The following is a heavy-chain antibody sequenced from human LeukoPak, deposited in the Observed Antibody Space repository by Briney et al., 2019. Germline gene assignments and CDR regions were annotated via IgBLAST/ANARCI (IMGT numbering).Heavy chain of an antibody. Sequence: SQTLSLTCAISGDSVSSNSACCTWIRQSPSSGLECIGRTYCRSRSVSDYAPSLKSRISINADTSKNQFSLQLNSVTPEDTAVYYCAREGDWAGTAYWGQGTLVAVSA. J-gene: IGHJ4*02. CDR2: TYCRSRSVS. CDR3: AREGDWAGTAY. CDR1: GDSVSSNSAC. V-gene: IGHV6-1*01. D-gene: IGHD3/OR15-3a*01.